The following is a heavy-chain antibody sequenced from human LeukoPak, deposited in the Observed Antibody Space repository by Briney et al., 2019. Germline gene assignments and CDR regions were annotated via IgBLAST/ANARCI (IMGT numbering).Heavy chain of an antibody. CDR2: ISRSTNTI. V-gene: IGHV3-48*01. Sequence: GGSLRLSCAASGFSLDDYSMNWVRQAPGKGLEWISYISRSTNTIYYADSVKGRFTISRDNARNSLYLQMNSLRVEDTAVFYCARVGDYNYGSSSHFDSWGQGTLVTVSS. CDR1: GFSLDDYS. CDR3: ARVGDYNYGSSSHFDS. J-gene: IGHJ4*02. D-gene: IGHD5-18*01.